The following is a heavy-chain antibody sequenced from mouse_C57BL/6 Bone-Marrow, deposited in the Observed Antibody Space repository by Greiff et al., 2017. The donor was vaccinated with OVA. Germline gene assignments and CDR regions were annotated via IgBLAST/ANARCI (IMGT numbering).Heavy chain of an antibody. CDR2: IDPSDSYT. CDR3: ARDPSCYYGSGCWYFDV. V-gene: IGHV1-50*01. D-gene: IGHD1-1*01. Sequence: VQLQQPGAELVKPGASVKLSCKASGYTFTSYWMQWVKQRPGQGLEWIGEIDPSDSYTNYNQKFKGKATLTVDTSSSTAYMQLSSLTSVDSAVYCCARDPSCYYGSGCWYFDVWGTGTTVTVSS. J-gene: IGHJ1*03. CDR1: GYTFTSYW.